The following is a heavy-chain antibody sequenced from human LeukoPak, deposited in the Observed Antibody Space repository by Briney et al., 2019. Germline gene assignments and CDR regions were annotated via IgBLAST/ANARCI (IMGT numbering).Heavy chain of an antibody. J-gene: IGHJ4*02. CDR2: IHYSGST. V-gene: IGHV4-59*01. CDR1: GDSISSYY. D-gene: IGHD2-15*01. Sequence: SETLSLTCTVSGDSISSYYWNWIRQPPGKGLEWIGYIHYSGSTNYNPSLKSRLITSVDTSKNHFSLRLSSVTAADTAVYYCAREVGYCSGGSCYSYFDYWGQGTLVTVSS. CDR3: AREVGYCSGGSCYSYFDY.